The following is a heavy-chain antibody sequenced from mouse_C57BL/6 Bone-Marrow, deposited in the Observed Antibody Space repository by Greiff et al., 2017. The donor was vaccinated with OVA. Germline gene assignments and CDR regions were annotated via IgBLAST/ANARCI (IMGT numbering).Heavy chain of an antibody. V-gene: IGHV10-1*01. CDR1: GFSFNTYA. D-gene: IGHD1-1*01. CDR2: IRSKSNNYAT. Sequence: EVQLQESGGGLVQPKGSLKLSCAASGFSFNTYAMNWVRQAPGKGLECVARIRSKSNNYATYYADSVKDRFTISRDDSESMLYLQMNNLKTEDTAMYYCVRHPHYYGSSYGYFDVWGTGTTVTVSS. J-gene: IGHJ1*03. CDR3: VRHPHYYGSSYGYFDV.